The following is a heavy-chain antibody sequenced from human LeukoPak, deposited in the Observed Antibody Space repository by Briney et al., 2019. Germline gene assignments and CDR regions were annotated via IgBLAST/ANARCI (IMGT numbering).Heavy chain of an antibody. J-gene: IGHJ5*02. CDR3: ATELLWFGELNHRGFDP. CDR2: FDPEDGET. Sequence: ASVKVSCKVSGYTLTELSMHWVRQAPGKGLEWMGGFDPEDGETIYAQKFQGRVTMTEDTSTDTAYMELSSLRSEDTAVYYCATELLWFGELNHRGFDPWGQGTLVTVSS. CDR1: GYTLTELS. D-gene: IGHD3-10*01. V-gene: IGHV1-24*01.